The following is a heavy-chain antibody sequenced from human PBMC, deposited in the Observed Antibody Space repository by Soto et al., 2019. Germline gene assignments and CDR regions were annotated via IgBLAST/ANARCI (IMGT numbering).Heavy chain of an antibody. V-gene: IGHV1-18*01. J-gene: IGHJ6*02. CDR3: ARMGDVPYYYYGLDV. D-gene: IGHD3-16*01. CDR1: GYTFTSYG. Sequence: QVQLVQSGGEVKKPGTSVKVSCKASGYTFTSYGISWVRQAPGQGLEWMGWISGYNGNTNYAQKFQGRVTMTTDTATTTAYMELRSLSSDDTDVYYCARMGDVPYYYYGLDVWGPGTTVTVSS. CDR2: ISGYNGNT.